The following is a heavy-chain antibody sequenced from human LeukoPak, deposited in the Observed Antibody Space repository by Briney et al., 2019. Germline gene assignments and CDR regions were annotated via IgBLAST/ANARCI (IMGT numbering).Heavy chain of an antibody. V-gene: IGHV1-3*03. J-gene: IGHJ4*02. CDR3: ARSSIIAAAGPYYFDY. CDR2: INAGNGNT. Sequence: ASVKVSCKASGYTFTSYAMHWVRQAPGQRLEWMGWINAGNGNTKYSQEFQGRVTITRDTSASTAYMELSSLRSEDTAVYYCARSSIIAAAGPYYFDYWGQGTLVTVSS. D-gene: IGHD6-13*01. CDR1: GYTFTSYA.